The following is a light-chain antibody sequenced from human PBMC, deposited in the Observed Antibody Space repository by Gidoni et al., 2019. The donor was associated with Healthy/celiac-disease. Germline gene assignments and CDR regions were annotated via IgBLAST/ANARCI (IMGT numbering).Light chain of an antibody. CDR2: EGS. Sequence: QSALTQPASVSGSPGQPITFSCTGTSSDVGSYNLVSWYQQHPGKAPKLMIYEGSKRPSGVSNRFSGSKSGNTASLTISGLQAEDEADYYCCSYAGSSTWVFGGGTKLTVL. CDR3: CSYAGSSTWV. V-gene: IGLV2-23*01. CDR1: SSDVGSYNL. J-gene: IGLJ3*02.